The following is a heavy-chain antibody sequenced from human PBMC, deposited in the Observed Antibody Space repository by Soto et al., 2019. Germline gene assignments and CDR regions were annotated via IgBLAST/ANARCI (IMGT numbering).Heavy chain of an antibody. CDR3: ARTRRPTVTPSGDFDY. D-gene: IGHD4-17*01. Sequence: QVQLVQSGAEVKKPGASVKVSCKASGYTFTSYGISWVRQAPGQGLERMGWISAYNGNTNYAQKLQGRVTMTTDTSTSTAYMELRSLRSDDTAVYYCARTRRPTVTPSGDFDYWGQGTLVTVSS. J-gene: IGHJ4*02. V-gene: IGHV1-18*01. CDR2: ISAYNGNT. CDR1: GYTFTSYG.